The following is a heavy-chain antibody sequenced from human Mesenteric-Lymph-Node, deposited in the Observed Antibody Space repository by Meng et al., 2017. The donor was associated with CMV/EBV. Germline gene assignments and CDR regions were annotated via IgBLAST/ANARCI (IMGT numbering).Heavy chain of an antibody. CDR2: LSGLGGST. D-gene: IGHD4-17*01. J-gene: IGHJ1*01. CDR1: GFTFGDYA. Sequence: GGSLRLSCAASGFTFGDYAMTWVRQAPGKGLEWVSALSGLGGSTYYADSVTGRFTISRDNSKNTLYLQMNSLRAEDTAVYYCAKDHGDYPEYFQHWGQGTLVTVSS. CDR3: AKDHGDYPEYFQH. V-gene: IGHV3-23*01.